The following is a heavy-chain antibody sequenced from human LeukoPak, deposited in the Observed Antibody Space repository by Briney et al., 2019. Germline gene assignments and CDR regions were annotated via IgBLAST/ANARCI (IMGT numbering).Heavy chain of an antibody. D-gene: IGHD5-24*01. Sequence: PSETLSLTCTVSGGSISSSSYYWGWIRQPPGKGLEWIGSIYYSGSTYYNPSLKSRVTISVDTSKNQFSLKLSSVTAADTAVYYCARRSGWLQFGGFDYWGQGTLVTVSS. J-gene: IGHJ4*02. CDR3: ARRSGWLQFGGFDY. V-gene: IGHV4-39*01. CDR1: GGSISSSSYY. CDR2: IYYSGST.